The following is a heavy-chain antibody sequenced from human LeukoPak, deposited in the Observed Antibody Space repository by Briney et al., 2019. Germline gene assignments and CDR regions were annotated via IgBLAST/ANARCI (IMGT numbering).Heavy chain of an antibody. Sequence: GGSLRLSCAASGFTFDDYAMHWVRQAPGKGLEWVSGISWNSNSIGYADSVKGRFTISRDNAKNSLYLQMNSLRPEDTALYYCAKEFLIGHCSGGSCYSGAFDIWGQGTMVTVSS. V-gene: IGHV3-9*01. CDR1: GFTFDDYA. CDR2: ISWNSNSI. D-gene: IGHD2-15*01. CDR3: AKEFLIGHCSGGSCYSGAFDI. J-gene: IGHJ3*02.